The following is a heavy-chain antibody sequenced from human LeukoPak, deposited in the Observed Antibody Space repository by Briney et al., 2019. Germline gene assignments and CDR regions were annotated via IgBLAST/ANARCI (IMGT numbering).Heavy chain of an antibody. CDR1: GVTFSGYA. J-gene: IGHJ4*02. D-gene: IGHD6-13*01. CDR3: ARPSDAGIAAAGTLGY. Sequence: PGGSLSLSCAAPGVTFSGYAMHWVRQPPGKGLEWVAVISYDGSNKYNADSMKGRFTISRDNSQNTLYLQMDSLRAEDTAVYYCARPSDAGIAAAGTLGYWGQGTLVTVSS. V-gene: IGHV3-30-3*01. CDR2: ISYDGSNK.